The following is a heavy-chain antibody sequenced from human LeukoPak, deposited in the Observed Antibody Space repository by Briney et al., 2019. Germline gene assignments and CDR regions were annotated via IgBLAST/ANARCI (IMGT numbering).Heavy chain of an antibody. CDR1: GGSISSRNYY. D-gene: IGHD1-1*01. V-gene: IGHV4-39*07. Sequence: SETLSLTCAVSGGSISSRNYYWGWIRQPPGKSLEWIGSVYSSGSTYYNPSLKSRVTISVDTSKNHFSLNLSSVTAADTAVYYCAREGSASGTALGYWGQGTLVTVSS. CDR3: AREGSASGTALGY. CDR2: VYSSGST. J-gene: IGHJ4*02.